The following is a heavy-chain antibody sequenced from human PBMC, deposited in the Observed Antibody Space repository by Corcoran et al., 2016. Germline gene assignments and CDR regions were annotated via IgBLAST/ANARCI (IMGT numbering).Heavy chain of an antibody. V-gene: IGHV3-30*18. CDR2: ISYDGSNK. D-gene: IGHD3-10*01. CDR3: AKVGGLESYMYHYDY. Sequence: QVQLVESGGGVVQPGRSLRLSCAASGFTFSTYGMHWVRQAPGKGLEWVAVISYDGSNKEHADSVKGRFTISRDNSKNILYLQMNSRRVEDTAVYYCAKVGGLESYMYHYDYWGQGTLVTVSS. CDR1: GFTFSTYG. J-gene: IGHJ4*02.